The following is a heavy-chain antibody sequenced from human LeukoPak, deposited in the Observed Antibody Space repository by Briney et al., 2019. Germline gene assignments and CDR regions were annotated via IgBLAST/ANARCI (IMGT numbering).Heavy chain of an antibody. D-gene: IGHD2-2*01. V-gene: IGHV1-8*03. J-gene: IGHJ6*03. CDR2: MHPNNGDT. CDR3: ARELIVLEPAARRYNYYMDV. Sequence: ASVKVSCKASGYTFTSYNINWVRQAPGQGLEWMAWMHPNNGDTGYTQKFQDRVTVTSNTSISTAYMEPRSLTSEDTAVYYCARELIVLEPAARRYNYYMDVWGIGTTVSVSS. CDR1: GYTFTSYN.